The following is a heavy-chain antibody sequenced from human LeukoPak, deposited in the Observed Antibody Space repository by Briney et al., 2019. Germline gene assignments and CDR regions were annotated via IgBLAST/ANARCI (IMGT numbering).Heavy chain of an antibody. CDR3: APIPVTGRIPLDY. D-gene: IGHD6-19*01. CDR1: GFTFRNYG. J-gene: IGHJ4*02. CDR2: IRYDESNE. V-gene: IGHV3-30*02. Sequence: GGSLRLSCAASGFTFRNYGMHWVRQAPGKGLEWVAFIRYDESNEYYADSVKGRFTISRDNSRNTLYLQMNSLRTEDTAIYYCAPIPVTGRIPLDYWGQGTLVTVSS.